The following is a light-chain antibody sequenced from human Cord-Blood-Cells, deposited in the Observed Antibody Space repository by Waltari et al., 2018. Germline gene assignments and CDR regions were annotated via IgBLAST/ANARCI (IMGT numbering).Light chain of an antibody. CDR3: QQYGSSPQT. Sequence: EIVLTQSPGTLSLSPGERATLSSRASPSVSSSYLAWYQQKPGQAPRLLIYGASSRATGIPDRFSGSGSGTDFTLTISRLEPEDFAVYYCQQYGSSPQTFGQGTKVEIK. V-gene: IGKV3-20*01. CDR1: PSVSSSY. J-gene: IGKJ1*01. CDR2: GAS.